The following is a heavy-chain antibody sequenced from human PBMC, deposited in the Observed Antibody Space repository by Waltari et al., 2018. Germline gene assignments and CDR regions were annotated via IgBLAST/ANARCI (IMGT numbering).Heavy chain of an antibody. D-gene: IGHD3-3*01. CDR2: ISGSGGST. Sequence: EVQLLESGGGLVQPGGSLRLSCAASGFTFSSSAMSWVRQAPGKGLEWVSAISGSGGSTYYADSVKGRFTISRDNSKNTLYLQMNSLRAEDTAVYYCAKVGVVNPWYFDYWGQGTLVTVSS. V-gene: IGHV3-23*01. J-gene: IGHJ4*02. CDR3: AKVGVVNPWYFDY. CDR1: GFTFSSSA.